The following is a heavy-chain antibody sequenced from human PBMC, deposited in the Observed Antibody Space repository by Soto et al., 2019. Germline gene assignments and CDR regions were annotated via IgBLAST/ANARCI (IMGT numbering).Heavy chain of an antibody. Sequence: QVQLVESGGGVVQPGRSLRLSCAASGFTFSSYGMHWVRQAPGKGLEWVAVISYDGSNKYYADSVKGRFTISRDNSKNTLYLQMNSLRAEDTAVYYCAKDTGRGSYGYGDFDYWGQGTLVTVSS. CDR2: ISYDGSNK. V-gene: IGHV3-30*18. CDR3: AKDTGRGSYGYGDFDY. CDR1: GFTFSSYG. J-gene: IGHJ4*02. D-gene: IGHD5-18*01.